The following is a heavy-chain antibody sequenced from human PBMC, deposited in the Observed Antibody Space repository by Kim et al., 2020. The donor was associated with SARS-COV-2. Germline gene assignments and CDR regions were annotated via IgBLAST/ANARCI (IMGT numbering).Heavy chain of an antibody. D-gene: IGHD1-26*01. CDR3: AKVAVGATAPRGFDP. Sequence: GGSLRLSCAASGFTFSSCAMSWVRQAPGQGLEWVSGISATGDTTYHADSVKGRFTISRDNSKNTLHLQMNSLRAEDTAVYYCAKVAVGATAPRGFDPWGHGTLVTVSS. CDR1: GFTFSSCA. J-gene: IGHJ5*02. CDR2: ISATGDTT. V-gene: IGHV3-23*01.